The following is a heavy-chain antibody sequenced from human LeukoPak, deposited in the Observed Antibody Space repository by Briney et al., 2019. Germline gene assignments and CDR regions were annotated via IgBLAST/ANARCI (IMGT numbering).Heavy chain of an antibody. J-gene: IGHJ4*02. V-gene: IGHV1-69*04. CDR3: ARDPKELYYYDSSGYGLFDY. CDR1: GGTLSTYS. CDR2: IIPVLGIP. Sequence: GASVKVSCKASGGTLSTYSIAWVRQAPGQGLEWVGRIIPVLGIPNYGKTFQGRVTITADKSTSTAYMELSSLRSEDTAVYYCARDPKELYYYDSSGYGLFDYWGQGTLVTVSS. D-gene: IGHD3-22*01.